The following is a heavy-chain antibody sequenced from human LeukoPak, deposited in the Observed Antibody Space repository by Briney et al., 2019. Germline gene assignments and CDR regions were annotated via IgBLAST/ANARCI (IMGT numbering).Heavy chain of an antibody. CDR1: GFSFSIYA. V-gene: IGHV3-23*01. CDR2: ISGDAGST. Sequence: GGSLRLSCAASGFSFSIYAMSWVRQAPGRGLEWVSAISGDAGSTYYADSVKGRFTISRDNSKNTLYLQMNSLRAEDTAVYYCAKKEGGFDYWGQGALVTVSS. D-gene: IGHD1-26*01. J-gene: IGHJ4*02. CDR3: AKKEGGFDY.